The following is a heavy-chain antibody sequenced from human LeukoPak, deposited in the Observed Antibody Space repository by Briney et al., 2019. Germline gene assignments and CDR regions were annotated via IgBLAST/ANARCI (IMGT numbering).Heavy chain of an antibody. J-gene: IGHJ6*03. CDR2: IYTSGST. CDR3: AREGQTWGYYYYYMDV. V-gene: IGHV4-4*07. CDR1: GGSISSYY. D-gene: IGHD3-16*01. Sequence: PSETLSLTCTVSGGSISSYYWSRIRQPAGKGLEWIGRIYTSGSTNYNPSLKSRVTMSVDTSKNQFSLKLSSVTAADTAVYYCAREGQTWGYYYYYMDVWGKGTTVTISS.